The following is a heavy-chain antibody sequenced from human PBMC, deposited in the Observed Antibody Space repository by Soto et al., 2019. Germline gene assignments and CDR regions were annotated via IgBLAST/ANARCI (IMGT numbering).Heavy chain of an antibody. J-gene: IGHJ1*01. D-gene: IGHD2-15*01. CDR1: GGTFSSYT. CDR3: ARGCSGGSCYAGAEYFQH. CDR2: IIPILGIA. Sequence: ASVKVSCKASGGTFSSYTISWVRQAPGQGLEWMGRIIPILGIANYAQKFQGRVTITADKSTSTAYMELSSLRSEDTAVYYCARGCSGGSCYAGAEYFQHWGQGTLVTVSS. V-gene: IGHV1-69*02.